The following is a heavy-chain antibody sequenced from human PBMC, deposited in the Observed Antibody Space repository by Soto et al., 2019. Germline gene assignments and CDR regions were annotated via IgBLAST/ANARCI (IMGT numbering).Heavy chain of an antibody. D-gene: IGHD3-16*01. CDR1: GYNFPNHW. CDR3: ARPAYSYAYLSYTDY. J-gene: IGHJ4*02. CDR2: IYPGDSET. V-gene: IGHV5-51*01. Sequence: GESLKISCKGSGYNFPNHWIGLVRQMPGKGLEWMAIIYPGDSETRYSPSFQGQVTISVDKSISTAYLQWSSLRASDSAMYYCARPAYSYAYLSYTDYWGLGTLVTVSS.